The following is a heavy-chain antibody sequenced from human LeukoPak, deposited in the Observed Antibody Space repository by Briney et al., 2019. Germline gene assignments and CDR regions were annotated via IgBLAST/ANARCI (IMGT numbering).Heavy chain of an antibody. CDR3: ATVLGAAAGTHYYYYGMDV. CDR1: GYTFTSYG. Sequence: ASVKVSCKASGYTFTSYGISWVRQAPGQGLEWMGWISAYNGNTNYAQKFQGRVTMTEDTSTDTAYMELSSLRSEDTAVYYCATVLGAAAGTHYYYYGMDVWGQGTTVTVSS. J-gene: IGHJ6*02. CDR2: ISAYNGNT. D-gene: IGHD6-13*01. V-gene: IGHV1-18*01.